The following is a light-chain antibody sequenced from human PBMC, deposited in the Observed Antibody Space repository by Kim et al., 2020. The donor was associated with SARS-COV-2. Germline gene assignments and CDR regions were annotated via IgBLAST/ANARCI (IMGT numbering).Light chain of an antibody. CDR1: QSVSSN. Sequence: SVSPGERAPLSCRASQSVSSNLAWYQQNPGQAPRLLIYGASTRATGIPARYSGSGSVTEFTLTISSLQSEDFAVYYCQQYNNWPNSFGQGTKLEI. V-gene: IGKV3-15*01. J-gene: IGKJ2*03. CDR3: QQYNNWPNS. CDR2: GAS.